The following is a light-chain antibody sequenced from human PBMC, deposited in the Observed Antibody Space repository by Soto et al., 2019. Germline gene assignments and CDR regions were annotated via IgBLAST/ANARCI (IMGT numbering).Light chain of an antibody. Sequence: QPVLTQSPSASASLGASVKLTCTLSSGHSSYAIAWHQQQPEKGPRYLMKLNSDGSHSQGDGIPDRFSGSSSGAERYLTISGLQSEDEADFYCQTGGTGIQVFGGGTKLTVL. CDR1: SGHSSYA. CDR2: LNSDGSH. J-gene: IGLJ2*01. CDR3: QTGGTGIQV. V-gene: IGLV4-69*01.